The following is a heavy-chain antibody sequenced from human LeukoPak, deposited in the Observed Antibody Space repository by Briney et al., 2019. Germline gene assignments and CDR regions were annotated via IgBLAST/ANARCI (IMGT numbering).Heavy chain of an antibody. V-gene: IGHV3-33*01. CDR3: ARDLFGDYALDY. D-gene: IGHD4-17*01. Sequence: GGSLRLSCAASGFTFSSYDMHWVRQAPGKGLEWVAVLFDGSNKYYADFVKGRVTISRDNSNNTLSLQMISLRAEDTAMYYCARDLFGDYALDYWGQGTLVTVSS. J-gene: IGHJ4*02. CDR1: GFTFSSYD. CDR2: LFDGSNK.